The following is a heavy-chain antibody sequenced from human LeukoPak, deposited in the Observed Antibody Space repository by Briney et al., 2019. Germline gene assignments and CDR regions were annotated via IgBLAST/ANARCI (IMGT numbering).Heavy chain of an antibody. D-gene: IGHD5-18*01. CDR3: ATLRLSGYSYGTFDY. J-gene: IGHJ4*02. V-gene: IGHV4-34*01. CDR1: GGSFSGYY. CDR2: INHSGST. Sequence: PPETLSLTCAVYGGSFSGYYWSWIRQPPGKGLEWIGEINHSGSTNYNPSLKSRVTISVDTSKNQFSLKLSSVTAADTAVYYCATLRLSGYSYGTFDYWGQGTLVTVSS.